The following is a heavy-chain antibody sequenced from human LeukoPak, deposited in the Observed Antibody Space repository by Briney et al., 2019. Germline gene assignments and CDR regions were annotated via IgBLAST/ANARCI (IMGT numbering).Heavy chain of an antibody. V-gene: IGHV1-2*02. CDR3: ARKRGTSEDAFDI. J-gene: IGHJ3*02. CDR2: INPNSGGT. Sequence: GASVKVSCKASGYTFTGYYMHWVRQAPGQGLEWMGWINPNSGGTNYAQKFQGRVTMTRDTSISTAYMELSRLRSDDTAVYYCARKRGTSEDAFDIWGQGTMVTVSS. D-gene: IGHD2-2*01. CDR1: GYTFTGYY.